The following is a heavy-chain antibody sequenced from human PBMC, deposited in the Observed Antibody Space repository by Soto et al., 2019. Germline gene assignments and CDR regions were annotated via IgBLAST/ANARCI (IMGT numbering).Heavy chain of an antibody. CDR2: MNPNTGDT. D-gene: IGHD2-21*02. Sequence: QVQLVQSGAEVQKPGASVRVSCKASGYTFTLYDINWVRQAPGQGLEWMGWMNPNTGDTAYAQKFQGRVAMTRNTSMTTASMELISLRSDHTAVYYCARGPQLSNVVTENWFHPWGQGTLVTVAA. CDR3: ARGPQLSNVVTENWFHP. CDR1: GYTFTLYD. V-gene: IGHV1-8*01. J-gene: IGHJ5*02.